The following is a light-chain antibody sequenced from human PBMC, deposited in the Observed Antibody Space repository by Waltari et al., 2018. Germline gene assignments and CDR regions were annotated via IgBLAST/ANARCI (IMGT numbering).Light chain of an antibody. V-gene: IGKV4-1*01. CDR1: QNVLYNSNNKNY. J-gene: IGKJ4*01. CDR2: WAS. Sequence: DIVMTQSPDSLAVSLGERGTINSKSSQNVLYNSNNKNYLSWYQQKPGQPPKLLIYWASTRESGVPDRFSGGGSGTDFTLTISRLQAEDVAVYYCQQYYSFPVTFGGGTKVEIK. CDR3: QQYYSFPVT.